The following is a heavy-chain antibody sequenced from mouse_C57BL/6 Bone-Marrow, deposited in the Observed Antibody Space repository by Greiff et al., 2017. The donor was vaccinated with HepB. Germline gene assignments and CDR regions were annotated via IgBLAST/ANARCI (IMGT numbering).Heavy chain of an antibody. J-gene: IGHJ4*01. CDR1: GFTFSDAW. Sequence: EVKLMESGGGLVQPGGSMKLSCAASGFTFSDAWMDWVRQSPEKGLEWVAEIRNKANNHATYYAESVKGRFTISRDDSKSSFYLQMNSSRAEDTGIYYCTTVVATSAMDYWGQGTSVTVSS. D-gene: IGHD1-1*01. V-gene: IGHV6-6*01. CDR3: TTVVATSAMDY. CDR2: IRNKANNHAT.